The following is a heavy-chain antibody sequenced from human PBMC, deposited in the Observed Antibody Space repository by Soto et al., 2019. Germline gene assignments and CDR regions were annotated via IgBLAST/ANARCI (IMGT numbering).Heavy chain of an antibody. V-gene: IGHV3-9*01. CDR3: AKDMGYDLSPLGYFDY. CDR1: RFTFDDYA. Sequence: LXLPCAASRFTFDDYAMHWFRQAPGKGLEWVSGISWNSGSIGYADSVKGRFTISRDNAKNSLYLQMNSLRSEDTALYYCAKDMGYDLSPLGYFDYWGQGTLVTGSS. CDR2: ISWNSGSI. J-gene: IGHJ4*02. D-gene: IGHD5-12*01.